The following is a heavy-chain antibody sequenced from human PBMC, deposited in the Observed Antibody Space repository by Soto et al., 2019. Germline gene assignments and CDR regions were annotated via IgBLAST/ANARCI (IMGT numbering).Heavy chain of an antibody. J-gene: IGHJ4*02. Sequence: DVQLVQAGAEMRRPGDSLRISCKGSGCRFYTTWIGWLRQRPGPGLEWVAIIFPGDSDARYIPSFQGHVTVSVDKSINTVYLQWGSLSASATAMYYCAKSRAKSARWLKDWADFWGQGDLVSVSS. CDR1: GCRFYTTW. CDR2: IFPGDSDA. CDR3: AKSRAKSARWLKDWADF. D-gene: IGHD2-21*01. V-gene: IGHV5-51*01.